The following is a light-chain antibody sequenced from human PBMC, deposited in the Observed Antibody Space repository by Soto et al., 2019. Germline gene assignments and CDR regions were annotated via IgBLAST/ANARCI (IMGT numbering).Light chain of an antibody. V-gene: IGKV3D-15*01. CDR2: GAS. CDR3: QPYKHLPPLT. J-gene: IGKJ4*01. CDR1: QNVNIN. Sequence: EIVMTQSPVTLSVSPGERVTLSCRASQNVNINLAWYQQRPGQAPRVLIYGASNRASGIPDRFSRSGSVTDISLTNSSPLPDAFAIYYCQPYKHLPPLTFGGGTRVEI.